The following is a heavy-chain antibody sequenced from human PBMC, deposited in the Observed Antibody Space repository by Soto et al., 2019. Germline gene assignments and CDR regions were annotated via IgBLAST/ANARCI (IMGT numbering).Heavy chain of an antibody. CDR3: ARVSAPFVAFDI. J-gene: IGHJ3*02. CDR2: IYQSGST. CDR1: GGSISSGVHY. V-gene: IGHV4-31*03. D-gene: IGHD3-16*01. Sequence: SETLSLTCTVSGGSISSGVHYWSWIRQHPEKGLEYIGYIYQSGSTYYNPSLKSRLDISIETSKNQFSLRLSSVTAADTAVYYCARVSAPFVAFDIWGQGTMVTVSS.